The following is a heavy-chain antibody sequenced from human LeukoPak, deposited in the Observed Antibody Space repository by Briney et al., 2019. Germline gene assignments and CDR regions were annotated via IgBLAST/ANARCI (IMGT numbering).Heavy chain of an antibody. D-gene: IGHD3-22*01. Sequence: PGGSLRLSCAASGFTFSSYSMNWVRQAPGKGLEWVSSISSSSSYIYYADSVKGRFTISIDNAKNALYLQMNSLRAEDTAVYYCARGLYDSSGYYYLFDYWGQGTLVTVSS. CDR1: GFTFSSYS. J-gene: IGHJ4*02. CDR3: ARGLYDSSGYYYLFDY. CDR2: ISSSSSYI. V-gene: IGHV3-21*01.